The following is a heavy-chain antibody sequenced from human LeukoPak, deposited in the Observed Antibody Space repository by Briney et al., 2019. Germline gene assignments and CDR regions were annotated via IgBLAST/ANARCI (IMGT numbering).Heavy chain of an antibody. J-gene: IGHJ4*02. CDR3: ASTNRLDY. D-gene: IGHD2/OR15-2a*01. CDR1: GFTFSSNW. Sequence: GGSLRLSCAASGFTFSSNWMHWVRHAPGKGPVWVSRINMDGSSTSYADSVKGRFTISRDNAKNTLYLQMNSLRVEDTAVYYCASTNRLDYWGQGTLVTVSS. V-gene: IGHV3-74*01. CDR2: INMDGSST.